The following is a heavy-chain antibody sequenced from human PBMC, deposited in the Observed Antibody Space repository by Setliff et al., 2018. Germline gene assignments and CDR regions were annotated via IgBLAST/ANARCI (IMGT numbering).Heavy chain of an antibody. J-gene: IGHJ6*04. CDR1: GGSISSYY. V-gene: IGHV4-59*08. D-gene: IGHD3-9*01. Sequence: LSLTCTVSGGSISSYYWSWIRQPPGKGLEWIGYIYSTGSTNYNPSLKSRVTISIDTSKNQFSLNLNSATAADTAVYYCARHALSFDSAWDVWGKGTTVTVSS. CDR2: IYSTGST. CDR3: ARHALSFDSAWDV.